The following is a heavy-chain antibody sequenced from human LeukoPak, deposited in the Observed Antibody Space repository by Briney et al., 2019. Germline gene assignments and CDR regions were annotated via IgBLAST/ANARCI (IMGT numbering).Heavy chain of an antibody. CDR3: ARVSTNSFDY. J-gene: IGHJ4*02. CDR2: IYYSGST. V-gene: IGHV4-59*01. Sequence: PSETLSLTCSVSGGSISNYYWSWIRQPPGKGLEWIGYIYYSGSTNYNPSLKSRVTISVDTSKNQFSLKLSSVTAADTAVYYCARVSTNSFDYWGQGTLVTVSS. D-gene: IGHD2/OR15-2a*01. CDR1: GGSISNYY.